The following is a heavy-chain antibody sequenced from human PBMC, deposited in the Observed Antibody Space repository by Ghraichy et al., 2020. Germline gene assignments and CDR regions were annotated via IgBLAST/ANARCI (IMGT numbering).Heavy chain of an antibody. CDR1: SVSFTDHY. Sequence: LSCAVYSVSFTDHYWTWIRQSPGKGLEWIGEYNHIGGIKYNPSLSGRVSISLDTSNREVSLKVSPVSAADTAVYYCVTSKWFGIFPDYWGQGTLVTVSS. V-gene: IGHV4-34*01. CDR2: YNHIGGI. CDR3: VTSKWFGIFPDY. D-gene: IGHD3-10*01. J-gene: IGHJ4*02.